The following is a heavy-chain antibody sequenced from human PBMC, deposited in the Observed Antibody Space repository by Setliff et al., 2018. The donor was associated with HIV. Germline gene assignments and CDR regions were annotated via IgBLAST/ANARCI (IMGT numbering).Heavy chain of an antibody. CDR2: INHSGST. D-gene: IGHD1-7*01. Sequence: PSETLSLTCAVYGGSFSGYYWSWIRQPPGKGLEWIGEINHSGSTNYNPSLKSRVTISVDTSKNQSSLKLSSVTAADTAVYYCARGANWNYEDYYYYMDVWGKGTTVTVSS. CDR1: GGSFSGYY. CDR3: ARGANWNYEDYYYYMDV. V-gene: IGHV4-34*01. J-gene: IGHJ6*03.